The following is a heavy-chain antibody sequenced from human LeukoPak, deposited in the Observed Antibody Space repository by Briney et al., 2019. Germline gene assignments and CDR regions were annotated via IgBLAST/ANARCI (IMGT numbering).Heavy chain of an antibody. CDR3: ARGRDSSSWVGGY. CDR1: GFTFGSYS. CDR2: ISGSSSTM. J-gene: IGHJ4*02. V-gene: IGHV3-48*04. D-gene: IGHD6-13*01. Sequence: GGSLRLSCAASGFTFGSYSMNWVRQAPGKGLEWVSYISGSSSTMYYADSVKGRFTISRDNAKNSLYLQMNSLRAEDTAVYYCARGRDSSSWVGGYWGQGTLVTVSS.